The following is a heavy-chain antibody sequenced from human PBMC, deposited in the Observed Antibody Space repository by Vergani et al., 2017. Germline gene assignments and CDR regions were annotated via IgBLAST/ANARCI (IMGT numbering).Heavy chain of an antibody. CDR1: NDSVSNTFYY. CDR3: SRRPTWELVAFDI. J-gene: IGHJ3*02. Sequence: QVQLQESGPGLVKPSETLSLTCTVSNDSVSNTFYYWGWIRQTPGKGLEWIGSIYYSGSTYYNPSLESRVTMSVDTSKNQFSLKLNSMTAADTAVYYCSRRPTWELVAFDIWGQGTLVTVSS. D-gene: IGHD1-26*01. CDR2: IYYSGST. V-gene: IGHV4-39*07.